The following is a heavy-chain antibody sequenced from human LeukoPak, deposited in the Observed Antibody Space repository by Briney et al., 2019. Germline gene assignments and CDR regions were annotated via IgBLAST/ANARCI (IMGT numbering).Heavy chain of an antibody. CDR3: ARGRSSAFDT. J-gene: IGHJ3*02. CDR2: TYYRSKWYN. V-gene: IGHV6-1*01. Sequence: PSQTLSLTCGISGDSVSTNGVAWNCIRQSPSRGLEWLGRTYYRSKWYNDYAVSVKSRITTKPDTSRNQFSLQLNSVTPEDTAVYSCARGRSSAFDTWGQGTVITVSS. CDR1: GDSVSTNGVA.